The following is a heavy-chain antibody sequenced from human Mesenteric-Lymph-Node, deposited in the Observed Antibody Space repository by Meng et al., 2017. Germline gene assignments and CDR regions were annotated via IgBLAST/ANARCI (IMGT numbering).Heavy chain of an antibody. D-gene: IGHD1-26*01. CDR2: ISYDGSNK. CDR1: GFTFSSYA. V-gene: IGHV3-30*04. CDR3: AKGIVGAVTSDY. J-gene: IGHJ4*02. Sequence: GESLKISCAASGFTFSSYAMHWVRQAPGKGLEWVAVISYDGSNKYYADSVKGRFTISRDNSKNTLYLQMNSLRAEDTAVYYCAKGIVGAVTSDYWGQGTLVTVSS.